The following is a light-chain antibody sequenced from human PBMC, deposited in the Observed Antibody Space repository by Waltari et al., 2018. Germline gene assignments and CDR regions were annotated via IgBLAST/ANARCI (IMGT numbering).Light chain of an antibody. CDR3: CSYAGRYTYV. J-gene: IGLJ1*01. CDR2: DVS. V-gene: IGLV2-11*01. CDR1: SSDVGNYNY. Sequence: QSALTQPRSVSGSPGPSVTLSCTGTSSDVGNYNYVSWYQQHPGKAPKFMIFDVSQRPSGVPDRFSGSKSGSTASLTISGLQAEDEADYYCCSYAGRYTYVFGTGTKVTVL.